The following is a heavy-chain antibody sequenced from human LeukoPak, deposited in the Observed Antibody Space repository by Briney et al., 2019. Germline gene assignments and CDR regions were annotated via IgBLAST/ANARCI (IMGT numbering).Heavy chain of an antibody. CDR2: IKQDESEK. Sequence: GGSLRLSCAASGFTFSNYWMSWVRQAPGKGLEWVANIKQDESEKFYVDSVKGRFTISRGNAKNSLYLQMNSLRAEDTAVYYCARDPSGSDFDYWGQGTLVTASS. V-gene: IGHV3-7*01. CDR3: ARDPSGSDFDY. CDR1: GFTFSNYW. D-gene: IGHD5-12*01. J-gene: IGHJ4*02.